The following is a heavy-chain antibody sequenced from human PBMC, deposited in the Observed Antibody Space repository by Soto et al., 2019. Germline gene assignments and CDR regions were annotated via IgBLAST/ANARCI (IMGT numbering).Heavy chain of an antibody. CDR3: TRGDSSSWRPHFDY. Sequence: QVQLQESGPGLVRPSETLSLTCTVSGASIRSYYWSWIRQPPGKGLEWIGFIHHSGSTNYNPSLMSRLTMSVDTSKNQFSLKLSSVTAADTAVYYCTRGDSSSWRPHFDYWGQGTLVTVSS. D-gene: IGHD6-13*01. V-gene: IGHV4-59*01. J-gene: IGHJ4*02. CDR2: IHHSGST. CDR1: GASIRSYY.